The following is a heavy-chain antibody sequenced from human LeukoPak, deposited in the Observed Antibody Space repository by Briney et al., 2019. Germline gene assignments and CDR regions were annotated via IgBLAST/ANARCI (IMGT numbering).Heavy chain of an antibody. J-gene: IGHJ3*02. Sequence: SETLSLTCAVYGGSFSGYYWSWIRQPPGKGLEWIGEINHSGSSNYNPSLKSRVTISVDTSKNQFSLKLSSVTAADTAVYYCARSDIGPLGAFDIWGQGTMVTVSS. CDR3: ARSDIGPLGAFDI. V-gene: IGHV4-34*01. CDR1: GGSFSGYY. D-gene: IGHD5-12*01. CDR2: INHSGSS.